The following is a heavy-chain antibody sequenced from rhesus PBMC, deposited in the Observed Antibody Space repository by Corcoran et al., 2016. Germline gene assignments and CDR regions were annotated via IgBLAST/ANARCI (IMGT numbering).Heavy chain of an antibody. D-gene: IGHD3-3*01. CDR3: AKGKYLDWLSLKSYGLDS. Sequence: EVQLVQSGAEVKRPGESLKISCKTSGYRFTSYCISWVRQMPGKGLEWMGAIDPSDSDTRYNPALQGQVIISADKAISLAYLQWSRLKYADTATYYCAKGKYLDWLSLKSYGLDSWCQGVVVTVSS. CDR1: GYRFTSYC. V-gene: IGHV5-20*01. J-gene: IGHJ6*01. CDR2: IDPSDSDT.